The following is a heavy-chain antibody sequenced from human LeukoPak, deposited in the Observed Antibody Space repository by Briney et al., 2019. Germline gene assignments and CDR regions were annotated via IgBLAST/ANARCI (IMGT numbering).Heavy chain of an antibody. Sequence: GGSLRLSCAASGFTFSSYGMYWARQAPGKALDWVAFMRYDGSNKYYADSVKGRFTISRDNSKNTLYLQMNSLGAEDTAVYYCAKDSGRQSSYYYYSMDVWGKGTTVIVSS. D-gene: IGHD6-19*01. J-gene: IGHJ6*03. CDR3: AKDSGRQSSYYYYSMDV. CDR1: GFTFSSYG. V-gene: IGHV3-30*02. CDR2: MRYDGSNK.